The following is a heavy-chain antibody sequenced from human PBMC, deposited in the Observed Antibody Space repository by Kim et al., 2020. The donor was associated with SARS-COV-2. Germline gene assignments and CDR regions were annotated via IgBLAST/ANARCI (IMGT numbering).Heavy chain of an antibody. CDR2: INHSGST. J-gene: IGHJ6*02. Sequence: SETLSLTCAVYGGSFSGYYWSWIRQPPGKGLEWIGEINHSGSTNYNPSLKSRVTISVDTSKNQFSLKLSSVTAADTAVYYCARGRRLGYSYGPPYYYYGMDVWGQGTTVTVSS. CDR3: ARGRRLGYSYGPPYYYYGMDV. V-gene: IGHV4-34*01. D-gene: IGHD5-18*01. CDR1: GGSFSGYY.